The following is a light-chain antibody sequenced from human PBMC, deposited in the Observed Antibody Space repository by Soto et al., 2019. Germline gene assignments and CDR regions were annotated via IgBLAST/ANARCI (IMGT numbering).Light chain of an antibody. V-gene: IGKV1-39*01. CDR1: QSISSN. Sequence: DIQMTQSPSSLSASVGDRVTITCRASQSISSNLNWYQQKPGKAPKLLIYAASSLQSGVPSRFSGSASGTDFTLTISSLQPEDFANYHCQHTYRTPWTFGQGTKVEIK. CDR2: AAS. CDR3: QHTYRTPWT. J-gene: IGKJ1*01.